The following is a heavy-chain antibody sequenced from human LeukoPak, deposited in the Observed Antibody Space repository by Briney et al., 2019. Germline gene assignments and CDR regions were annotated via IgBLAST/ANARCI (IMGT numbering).Heavy chain of an antibody. D-gene: IGHD6-19*01. J-gene: IGHJ4*02. CDR3: AKDRSSGPGY. Sequence: GGSLRLSCAASGFTFSSYGMHWVRQAPGKGLEWVAVISYDGSNKYYADSVKGRFTISRDNSKNTLYLQMNSLRAEDTAVYYCAKDRSSGPGYWGQGTLVTVSS. CDR2: ISYDGSNK. CDR1: GFTFSSYG. V-gene: IGHV3-30*18.